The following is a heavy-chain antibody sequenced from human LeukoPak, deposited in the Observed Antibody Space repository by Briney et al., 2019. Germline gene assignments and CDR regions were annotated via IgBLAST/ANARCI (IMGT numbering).Heavy chain of an antibody. J-gene: IGHJ3*02. Sequence: SEGLSLTCTLSGGSISSSSYYWGWIRHPPGKGLEWIGSLYYSGGTYYNPSLKSRVTISVDTSKNQFSLKLTSVTATDTAVFYCARHHFTGITDAFDIWGQGTMVTVSS. CDR1: GGSISSSSYY. D-gene: IGHD3-10*01. CDR2: LYYSGGT. V-gene: IGHV4-39*01. CDR3: ARHHFTGITDAFDI.